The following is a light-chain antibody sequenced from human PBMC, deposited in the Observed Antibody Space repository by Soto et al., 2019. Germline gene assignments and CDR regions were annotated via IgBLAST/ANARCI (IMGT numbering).Light chain of an antibody. CDR1: SSDVGGYKY. CDR3: SSHTSSSTVYV. CDR2: EVS. V-gene: IGLV2-14*01. J-gene: IGLJ1*01. Sequence: QSALTQPASVSGSLGQSITISCTGTSSDVGGYKYVSWYQQHPGQAPKLMIYEVSNRPSGVSNRFSGSKSGNTASLTISGLQAEDEADYYCSSHTSSSTVYVFGTGTKVTVL.